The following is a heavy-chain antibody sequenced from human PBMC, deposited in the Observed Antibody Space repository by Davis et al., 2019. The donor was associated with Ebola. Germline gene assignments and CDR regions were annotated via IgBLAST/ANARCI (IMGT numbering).Heavy chain of an antibody. J-gene: IGHJ5*02. CDR2: INHSGST. Sequence: PSETLSLTCAVYGGSFSGYYWSWIRQPPGKGLEWIGEINHSGSTNYNPSLKSRVTISVDTSKNQFSLKLSSVTAADTAVYYCASYCSGGSCTWFDPWGQGTLVTVSS. CDR1: GGSFSGYY. CDR3: ASYCSGGSCTWFDP. V-gene: IGHV4-34*01. D-gene: IGHD2-15*01.